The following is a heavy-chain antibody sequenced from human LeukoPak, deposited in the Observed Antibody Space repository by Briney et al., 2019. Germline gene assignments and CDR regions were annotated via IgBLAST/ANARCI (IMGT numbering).Heavy chain of an antibody. V-gene: IGHV4-39*01. CDR1: GGSISSSSAY. CDR3: VSPRGISYCYFDY. D-gene: IGHD5-18*01. CDR2: IYYSKNT. J-gene: IGHJ4*02. Sequence: KPSETLSLTSTVSGGSISSSSAYWGCIRQPPGKGLEWIGSIYYSKNTYYNPSLKSRVTISANTSKNQFSLTLGSVNATETAVYYCVSPRGISYCYFDYWGQGTLVTVSS.